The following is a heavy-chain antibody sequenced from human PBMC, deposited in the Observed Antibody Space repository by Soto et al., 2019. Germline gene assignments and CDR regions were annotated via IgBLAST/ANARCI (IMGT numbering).Heavy chain of an antibody. Sequence: GGSLRLSCAASRFTFSSYWMYWVRQAPGKGPVWVSRINSDGSSTRYADSVKGRFSISRDNSKSTLYLQMNTLRAEDTAVYYCARRREGYYYGLDVWGQGTTVTVSS. V-gene: IGHV3-74*01. CDR2: INSDGSST. CDR1: RFTFSSYW. J-gene: IGHJ6*02. D-gene: IGHD1-26*01. CDR3: ARRREGYYYGLDV.